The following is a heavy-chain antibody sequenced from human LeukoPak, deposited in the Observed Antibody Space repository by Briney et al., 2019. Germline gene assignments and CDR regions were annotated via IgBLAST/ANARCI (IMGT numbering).Heavy chain of an antibody. Sequence: PGGSLRLSCAASGFTFSSYSMNWVRQAPGKGLEWVSSISSSSSYIYYADSVKGRFTISRDNAKNSLYLQMNSLRAEDTAVYYCARRINYYDSSGYYPSDYWGQGTLVTVSS. D-gene: IGHD3-22*01. V-gene: IGHV3-21*01. J-gene: IGHJ4*02. CDR3: ARRINYYDSSGYYPSDY. CDR1: GFTFSSYS. CDR2: ISSSSSYI.